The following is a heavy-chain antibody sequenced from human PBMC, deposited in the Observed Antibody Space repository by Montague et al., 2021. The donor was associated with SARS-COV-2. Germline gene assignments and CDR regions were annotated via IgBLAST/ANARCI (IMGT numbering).Heavy chain of an antibody. CDR1: GASFSGYY. J-gene: IGHJ6*02. V-gene: IGHV4-34*01. CDR3: TREGYQMLWSDYYYYGMDV. D-gene: IGHD2-2*01. CDR2: INHSGST. Sequence: SETLSLTCAVYGASFSGYYWSWIRQPPGKGLEWIGEINHSGSTNYNPSXKSRVTISVDTSKNQFSLKLSSVTAADTAVYYCTREGYQMLWSDYYYYGMDVWGQGTTVTVSS.